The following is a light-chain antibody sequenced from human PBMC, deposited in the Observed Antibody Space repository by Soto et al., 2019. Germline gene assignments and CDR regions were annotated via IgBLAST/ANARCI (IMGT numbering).Light chain of an antibody. V-gene: IGKV3-20*01. J-gene: IGKJ1*01. CDR2: GAS. CDR1: QSVSSSY. Sequence: EIVLTQSPGTLSFSPGERATLSCRASQSVSSSYLAWYQQKPGQAPRLLIYGASSRATGIPDRFSGSGSGTDFTLTISRLEPEDFALYYCQEYGSSPPWTFGTENKVQIX. CDR3: QEYGSSPPWT.